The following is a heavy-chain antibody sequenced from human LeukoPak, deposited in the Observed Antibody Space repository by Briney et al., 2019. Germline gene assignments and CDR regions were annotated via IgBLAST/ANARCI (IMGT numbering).Heavy chain of an antibody. V-gene: IGHV3-21*01. J-gene: IGHJ4*02. CDR2: ISSSSSYI. Sequence: GGSLRLSCAASGFTFSNAWMSWVRQAPGKGLEWVSSISSSSSYIYYADSVKGRFTISRDNAKNSLYLQMNSLRAEDTAVYYCASVVPAAMRINWGQGTLVTVSS. CDR3: ASVVPAAMRIN. D-gene: IGHD2-2*01. CDR1: GFTFSNAW.